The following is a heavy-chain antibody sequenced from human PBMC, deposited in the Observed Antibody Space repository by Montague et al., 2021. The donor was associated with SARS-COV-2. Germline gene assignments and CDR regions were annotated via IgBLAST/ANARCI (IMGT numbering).Heavy chain of an antibody. CDR2: IYYSGST. CDR3: ARGSFGMGAFDI. CDR1: GGPINSYY. J-gene: IGHJ3*02. D-gene: IGHD1-14*01. Sequence: SETLSLTCAVSGGPINSYYWSWIRQPPGKGLEWIGYIYYSGSTIYNPSLKSRVTISIDTSKNQFSLKLNSVTAADTAVYCCARGSFGMGAFDIWGQGTMVTVSS. V-gene: IGHV4-59*01.